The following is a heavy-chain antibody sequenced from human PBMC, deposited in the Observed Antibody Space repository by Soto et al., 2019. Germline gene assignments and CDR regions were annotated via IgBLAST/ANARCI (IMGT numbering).Heavy chain of an antibody. CDR2: IWYDGSNK. J-gene: IGHJ6*02. CDR1: GFTFSSYG. CDR3: ARERASPDSFYYYYGMDV. V-gene: IGHV3-33*01. Sequence: QVQLVESGGGVVQPGRSLRLSCAASGFTFSSYGMHWVRQAPGKVLEWVAVIWYDGSNKYYADSVKGRFTISRDNSKNTLYLQMNSLRAEDTAVYYCARERASPDSFYYYYGMDVWGQGTTVTVSS.